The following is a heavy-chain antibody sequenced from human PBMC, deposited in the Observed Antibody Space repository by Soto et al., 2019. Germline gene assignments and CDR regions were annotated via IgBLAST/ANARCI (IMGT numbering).Heavy chain of an antibody. Sequence: SETLSLTCTVSGGSISSSSYYWGWIRQPPGKGLEWIGSIYYSGSTYYNPSLKSRVTISVDTSKNQFSLKLSSVTAADTAVYYCAQYCSGGSCYPHWGQGTLVTVSS. CDR2: IYYSGST. D-gene: IGHD2-15*01. V-gene: IGHV4-39*01. CDR3: AQYCSGGSCYPH. CDR1: GGSISSSSYY. J-gene: IGHJ4*02.